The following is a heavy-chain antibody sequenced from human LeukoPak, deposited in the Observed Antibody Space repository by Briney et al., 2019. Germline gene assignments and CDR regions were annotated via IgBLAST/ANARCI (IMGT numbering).Heavy chain of an antibody. D-gene: IGHD1-26*01. CDR3: ARDTEGSYDY. V-gene: IGHV3-48*04. J-gene: IGHJ4*02. CDR1: GFTVSSNY. CDR2: ISSSSSTI. Sequence: GGSLRLSCAASGFTVSSNYMSWVRQAPGKGLEWVSYISSSSSTIYYADSVKGRFTISRDNAKNSLYLQMNSLRAEDTAVYYCARDTEGSYDYWGQGTLVTVSS.